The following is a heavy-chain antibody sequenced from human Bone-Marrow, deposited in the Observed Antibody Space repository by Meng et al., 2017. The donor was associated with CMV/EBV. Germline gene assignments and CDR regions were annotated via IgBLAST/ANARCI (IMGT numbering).Heavy chain of an antibody. D-gene: IGHD1-1*01. J-gene: IGHJ4*02. Sequence: SCAISGDSVSSNSAAWNWIRQSPSRGLEWLGRTYYRSKWYNDYAVSVKTRTTINPDTSKNQFSLQLYSVTLEDTAVYYCARDRTGLDYWGQGTRVTGSS. V-gene: IGHV6-1*01. CDR2: TYYRSKWYN. CDR3: ARDRTGLDY. CDR1: GDSVSSNSAA.